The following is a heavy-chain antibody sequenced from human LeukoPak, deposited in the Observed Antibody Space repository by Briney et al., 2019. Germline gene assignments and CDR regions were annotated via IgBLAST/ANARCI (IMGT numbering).Heavy chain of an antibody. CDR2: IYYSGST. CDR1: GGSISSGGYY. D-gene: IGHD3-22*01. J-gene: IGHJ3*02. Sequence: PSETLSFTCTVSGGSISSGGYYWSWIRQHPGKGLEWIGYIYYSGSTYYNPSLKSRVTISVDTSKNQFSLKLSSVTAADTAVYYCARGYDSSGYHDAFDIWGQGTMVTVSS. V-gene: IGHV4-31*03. CDR3: ARGYDSSGYHDAFDI.